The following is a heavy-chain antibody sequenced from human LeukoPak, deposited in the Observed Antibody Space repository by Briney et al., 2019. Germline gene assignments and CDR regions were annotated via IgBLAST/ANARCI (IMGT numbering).Heavy chain of an antibody. CDR1: GGSITTTNW. CDR2: VHLNGAT. D-gene: IGHD1-26*01. CDR3: TRESGAFSPFGF. V-gene: IGHV4-4*02. J-gene: IGHJ4*02. Sequence: SGTLSLTCAVSGGSITTTNWWSWVRQPPGKGLEWIGEVHLNGATNYNPSLESRFSMSIDKSKNHLSLKLRSVTAADTATYYCTRESGAFSPFGFWGQGTLVTVSS.